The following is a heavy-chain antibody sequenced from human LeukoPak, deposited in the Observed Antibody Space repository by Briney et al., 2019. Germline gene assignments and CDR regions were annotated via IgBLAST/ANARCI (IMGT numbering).Heavy chain of an antibody. D-gene: IGHD3-22*01. CDR1: GFTFSSYA. CDR3: AKRGQDYYDSIGSRYFDY. CDR2: ISGSGGST. V-gene: IGHV3-23*01. Sequence: PGGSLRLSCAASGFTFSSYAMSWVRQATGNGLEWVSAISGSGGSTYYADSVKGRFTISRDNSKNTLYLQMNSLRAEDTAVYYCAKRGQDYYDSIGSRYFDYWGQGTLVTVSS. J-gene: IGHJ4*02.